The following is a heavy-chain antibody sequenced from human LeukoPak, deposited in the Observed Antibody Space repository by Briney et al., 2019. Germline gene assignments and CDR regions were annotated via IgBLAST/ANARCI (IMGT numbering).Heavy chain of an antibody. Sequence: SVKVSCKASGGTFSSYAISWVRQAPGQGLEWMGGIIPIFGTANYAQKFQGRVTITADESTSTAYMELSSLRSEDTAVYYCARGGAAVRYLNYYDSGSYYYFDYWGQGTLVTVSS. J-gene: IGHJ4*02. CDR2: IIPIFGTA. CDR3: ARGGAAVRYLNYYDSGSYYYFDY. V-gene: IGHV1-69*13. D-gene: IGHD3-10*01. CDR1: GGTFSSYA.